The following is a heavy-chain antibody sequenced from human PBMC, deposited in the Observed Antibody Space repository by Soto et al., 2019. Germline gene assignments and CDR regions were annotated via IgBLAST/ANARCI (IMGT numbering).Heavy chain of an antibody. CDR1: GFTFSNAW. D-gene: IGHD2-2*01. CDR3: TTDPAVVVPAAIIYYYYGMDV. Sequence: GGSLRLSCAASGFTFSNAWMNWVRQAPGKGLEWVGRIKSKTDGGTTDYAAPVKGRFTISRDDSKNTLYLQMNSLKTEDTAVYYCTTDPAVVVPAAIIYYYYGMDVWGQGTMVTVSS. J-gene: IGHJ6*02. V-gene: IGHV3-15*07. CDR2: IKSKTDGGTT.